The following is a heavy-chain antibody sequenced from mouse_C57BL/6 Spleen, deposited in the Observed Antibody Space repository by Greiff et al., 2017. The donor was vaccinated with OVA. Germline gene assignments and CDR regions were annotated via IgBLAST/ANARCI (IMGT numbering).Heavy chain of an antibody. D-gene: IGHD1-1*01. CDR1: GYTFTGYC. CDR2: IDPDSGGT. CDR3: AGNDYGGRCDLDFDV. J-gene: IGHJ1*03. V-gene: IGHV1-72*01. Sequence: QVQLQQSGAELVKPGASVKLSCKASGYTFTGYCMHWVKQRPGRGLEWIGRIDPDSGGTKYNEKFKSKATLTADKSSSTAYLQLSSLTSEDSAVYYCAGNDYGGRCDLDFDVWGTGATVTVAS.